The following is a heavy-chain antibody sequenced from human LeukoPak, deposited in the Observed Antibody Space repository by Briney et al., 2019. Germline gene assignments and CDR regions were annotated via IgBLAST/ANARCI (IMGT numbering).Heavy chain of an antibody. J-gene: IGHJ3*02. D-gene: IGHD3-9*01. V-gene: IGHV3-11*01. CDR1: GFTFSDYY. Sequence: GGSLRLSCAASGFTFSDYYMSWIRQAPGKGLEWVSYISYSGTTIYYADSVEGRFTISRDNAKNSLYLQMNSLRAEDTAVYYCARDLGGSTISGSFDIRGQGTWSPSLQ. CDR2: ISYSGTTI. CDR3: ARDLGGSTISGSFDI.